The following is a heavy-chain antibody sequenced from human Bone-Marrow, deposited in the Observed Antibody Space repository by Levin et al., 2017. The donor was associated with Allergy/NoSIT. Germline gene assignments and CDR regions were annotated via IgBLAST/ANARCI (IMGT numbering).Heavy chain of an antibody. CDR2: IRSKAYGGTT. Sequence: GGSLRLSCTASGFTFGDYAMSWFRQAPGKGLEWVGFIRSKAYGGTTEYAASVKGRFTISRDDSKSIAYLQMNSLKTEDTAVYYCTSFTTGTTWYFDYWGQGTLVTVSS. CDR3: TSFTTGTTWYFDY. J-gene: IGHJ4*02. D-gene: IGHD1-1*01. CDR1: GFTFGDYA. V-gene: IGHV3-49*03.